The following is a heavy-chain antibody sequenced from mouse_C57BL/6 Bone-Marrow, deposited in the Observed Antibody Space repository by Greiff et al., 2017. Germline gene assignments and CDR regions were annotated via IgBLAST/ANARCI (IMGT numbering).Heavy chain of an antibody. D-gene: IGHD1-1*01. J-gene: IGHJ2*01. CDR3: ARLTTVVAPFDY. CDR1: GYTFTSYW. Sequence: QVQLQQPGAELVRPGSSVKLSCKASGYTFTSYWMHWVKQRPIQGLEWIGNIDPSDSETHYNQKFKDKATLTVDKSYSTAYMQISSLTSGDSAVYYCARLTTVVAPFDYWGQGTTLTVSS. CDR2: IDPSDSET. V-gene: IGHV1-52*01.